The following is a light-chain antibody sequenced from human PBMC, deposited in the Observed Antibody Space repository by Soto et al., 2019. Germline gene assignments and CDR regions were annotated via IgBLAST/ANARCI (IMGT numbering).Light chain of an antibody. CDR1: QTVSITY. V-gene: IGKV3-20*01. CDR3: QQYGSSRLIC. CDR2: GAS. J-gene: IGKJ5*01. Sequence: GLTQSPGTLSLSPGESATLSCRASQTVSITYLTWYQQKPGQAPRLLIFGASKRATGIPDRFSGSGSGRDCTLTISGLEPEDFAVYYCQQYGSSRLICFGQGTRLEIK.